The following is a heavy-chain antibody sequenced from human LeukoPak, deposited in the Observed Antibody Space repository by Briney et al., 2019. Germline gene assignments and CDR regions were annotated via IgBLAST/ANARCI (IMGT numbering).Heavy chain of an antibody. J-gene: IGHJ4*02. CDR2: IYYGGST. D-gene: IGHD3-10*01. CDR3: ARDYGSGSI. CDR1: GGSISSSSYY. Sequence: PSETLSLTCTVSGGSISSSSYYWGWIRQPPGKGLEWIGSIYYGGSTYYNPSLKSRVTISVDTSKNQFSLKLSSVTAADTAVYYCARDYGSGSIWGQGTLVTVSS. V-gene: IGHV4-39*07.